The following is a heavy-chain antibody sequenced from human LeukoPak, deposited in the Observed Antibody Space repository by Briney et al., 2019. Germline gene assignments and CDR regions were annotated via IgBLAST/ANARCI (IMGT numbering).Heavy chain of an antibody. J-gene: IGHJ4*02. CDR3: ARDGIGSGWHYFDY. V-gene: IGHV4-59*01. CDR1: GGSISSYY. D-gene: IGHD6-19*01. CDR2: IYYSGST. Sequence: SEALSLTCTVSGGSISSYYWSWIRQPPGKGLEWIGYIYYSGSTNYNPSLKSRVTISVDTSKNQFSLKLSSVTAADTAVYYCARDGIGSGWHYFDYWGQGTLVTVSS.